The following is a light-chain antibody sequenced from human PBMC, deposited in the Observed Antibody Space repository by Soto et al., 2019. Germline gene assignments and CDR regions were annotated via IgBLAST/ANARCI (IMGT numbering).Light chain of an antibody. V-gene: IGKV3-15*01. Sequence: EIVMTQSPATLSVSPGERATLSCRASQSVFSNVAWYQQRPGQAPRLLIYRASTRATGIPARFSGSGSGTEFTLTISRLEPEDFAVYFCQQYGNSPPGTFGQGTRLEIK. CDR2: RAS. CDR1: QSVFSN. CDR3: QQYGNSPPGT. J-gene: IGKJ5*01.